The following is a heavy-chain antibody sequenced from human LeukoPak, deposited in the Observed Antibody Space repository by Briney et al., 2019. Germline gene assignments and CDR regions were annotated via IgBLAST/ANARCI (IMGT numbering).Heavy chain of an antibody. CDR2: FDPEDGET. CDR3: ATLLDYYYGMDV. J-gene: IGHJ6*02. CDR1: GYTLTELS. Sequence: GASVKLSCKVSGYTLTELSMHWVRQAPGHDLEWMGGFDPEDGETIYAQKFQGRITMTEDTSTDTAYMERSSLRSEDTAVYYCATLLDYYYGMDVWGQGTTVTVSS. V-gene: IGHV1-24*01.